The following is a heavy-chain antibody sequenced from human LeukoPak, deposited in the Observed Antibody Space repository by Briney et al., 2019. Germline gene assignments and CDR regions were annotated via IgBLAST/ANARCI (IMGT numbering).Heavy chain of an antibody. V-gene: IGHV3-30*04. Sequence: PGGSLRLSCAASGFTFSTYTMHWVRQAPGKGLEWVAVILYDGSIKQYAESVKGRFTISRDNSKNTLDLQMNSLGVEDTAVYHCARIRTAYCGTTKCREFDHWGPGTLVAVS. J-gene: IGHJ4*02. CDR1: GFTFSTYT. CDR3: ARIRTAYCGTTKCREFDH. D-gene: IGHD2-21*01. CDR2: ILYDGSIK.